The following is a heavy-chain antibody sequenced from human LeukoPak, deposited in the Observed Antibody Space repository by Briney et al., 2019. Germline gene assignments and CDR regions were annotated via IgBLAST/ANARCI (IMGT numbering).Heavy chain of an antibody. CDR1: GFIFSSYG. Sequence: PGRSLRLSCAAPGFIFSSYGMHWVRQAPGKGLEWVALIWYDGSKSHHADSVKGRFTISRDNSKNTLYLQMNSLRAEDTAVYYCASMTTVTLDDAFDIWGQGTMVTVSS. CDR3: ASMTTVTLDDAFDI. J-gene: IGHJ3*02. V-gene: IGHV3-33*01. D-gene: IGHD4-17*01. CDR2: IWYDGSKS.